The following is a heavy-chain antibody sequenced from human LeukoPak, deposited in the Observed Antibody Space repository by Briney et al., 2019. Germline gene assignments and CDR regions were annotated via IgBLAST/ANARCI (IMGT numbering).Heavy chain of an antibody. V-gene: IGHV4-4*07. Sequence: SETLSLTCSVSGVSISAYYWSWIRQPAGKGLEWIGRIYPGESIYASENTNYNPSLKSRVSMSGDTSKNQVSLKLRSVTAADTAVYYCARDPTTVTTIFDSWGQGTLVTVSS. J-gene: IGHJ4*02. CDR2: IYPGESIYASENT. CDR3: ARDPTTVTTIFDS. CDR1: GVSISAYY. D-gene: IGHD4-17*01.